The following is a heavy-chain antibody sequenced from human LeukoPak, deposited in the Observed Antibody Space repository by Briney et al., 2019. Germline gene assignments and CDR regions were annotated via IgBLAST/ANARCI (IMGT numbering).Heavy chain of an antibody. D-gene: IGHD3-16*01. J-gene: IGHJ3*02. V-gene: IGHV4-39*01. Sequence: SETLSLTCTVSADSISTSNYYWGWIRQPPGKGLEWIGSVYYTGRTYDNPSLKSRVTISVDTSKNQFSLKLNSVTAADTAVYYCATTPHYEGGGLDIWGQGTMVTVSS. CDR2: VYYTGRT. CDR3: ATTPHYEGGGLDI. CDR1: ADSISTSNYY.